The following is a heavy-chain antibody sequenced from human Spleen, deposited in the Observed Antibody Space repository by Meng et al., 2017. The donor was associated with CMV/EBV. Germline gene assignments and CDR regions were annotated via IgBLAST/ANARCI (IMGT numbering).Heavy chain of an antibody. Sequence: LTCTVSGGSVSSGRSYWSWIRQPPGKGLEWIGYIYYSGSTNYNPSLRSRVTISVDTSKNQFSLKLSSVTAADTAVYYCARAQPALDYWGQGTLVTVSS. V-gene: IGHV4-61*01. CDR1: GGSVSSGRSY. J-gene: IGHJ4*02. D-gene: IGHD2-2*01. CDR2: IYYSGST. CDR3: ARAQPALDY.